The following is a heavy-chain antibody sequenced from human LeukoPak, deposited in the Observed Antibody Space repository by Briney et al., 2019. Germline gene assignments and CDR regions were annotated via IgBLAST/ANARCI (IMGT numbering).Heavy chain of an antibody. CDR1: GFTSSSYG. J-gene: IGHJ5*02. CDR2: ISGSGGST. Sequence: GGSLRLSCAASGFTSSSYGMSWVRQAPGKGLEWVSAISGSGGSTYYADSVKGRFTISRDNSKNTLYLQMNSLRAEDTAVYYCAKDGPYSSGFDPWGQGTLVTVSS. V-gene: IGHV3-23*01. D-gene: IGHD6-19*01. CDR3: AKDGPYSSGFDP.